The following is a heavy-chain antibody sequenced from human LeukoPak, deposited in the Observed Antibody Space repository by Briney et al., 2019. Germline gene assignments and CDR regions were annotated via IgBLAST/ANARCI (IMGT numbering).Heavy chain of an antibody. CDR1: GYSFTSYW. Sequence: KHGESLKISCKGSGYSFTSYWIGWVRQMPGKGLEWMGIIYPGDSDTRYSPSFQGQVTISADKSVSTAYLQWSSLKASDTAMYYCARALGYCSGGSCYPDYWGQGTLVTVSS. CDR3: ARALGYCSGGSCYPDY. V-gene: IGHV5-51*01. D-gene: IGHD2-15*01. CDR2: IYPGDSDT. J-gene: IGHJ4*02.